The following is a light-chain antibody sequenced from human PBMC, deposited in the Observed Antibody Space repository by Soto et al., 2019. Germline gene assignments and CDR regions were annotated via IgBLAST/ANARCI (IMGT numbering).Light chain of an antibody. CDR2: EVS. J-gene: IGLJ1*01. V-gene: IGLV2-14*01. CDR1: SSDVGGYNY. Sequence: QSALTQPASVSGSPGQSITISCTGTSSDVGGYNYVSWYQQHPGKAPKVMIYEVSNRPSGVSNSFSGSKSGNTASLTISGLQAEDEADYYCSSYTSSSPLVFGTGTQLTVL. CDR3: SSYTSSSPLV.